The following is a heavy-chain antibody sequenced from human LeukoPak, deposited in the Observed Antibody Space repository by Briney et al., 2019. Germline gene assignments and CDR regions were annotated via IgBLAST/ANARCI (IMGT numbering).Heavy chain of an antibody. CDR1: GGSTSSYY. CDR2: IYYSVST. V-gene: IGHV4-59*08. Sequence: PSETLSLTCTVSGGSTSSYYWSWIRQPPGKGLEWIGYIYYSVSTNYNPSLKSRVTISVDTSKNQFSLKLSSVTAADTAVYYCARGWGYFDYWGQGALVTVSS. D-gene: IGHD3-16*01. J-gene: IGHJ4*02. CDR3: ARGWGYFDY.